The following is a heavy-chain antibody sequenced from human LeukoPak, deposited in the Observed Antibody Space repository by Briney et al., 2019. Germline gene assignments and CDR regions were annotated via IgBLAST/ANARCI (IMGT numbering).Heavy chain of an antibody. CDR2: ISGSGGST. V-gene: IGHV3-23*01. Sequence: PGGSLRLSCAASGFTFSSYAMSWVRQAPGKGLEWVSAISGSGGSTYYADSVKGRFTISRDNSKNTLYLQMNSLRAGDTAVYYCAKDGQWLRFGWFDPWGQGTLVTVSS. CDR3: AKDGQWLRFGWFDP. D-gene: IGHD5-12*01. CDR1: GFTFSSYA. J-gene: IGHJ5*02.